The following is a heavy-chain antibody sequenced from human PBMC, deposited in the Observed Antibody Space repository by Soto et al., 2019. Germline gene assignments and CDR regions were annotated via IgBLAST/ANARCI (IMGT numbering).Heavy chain of an antibody. CDR2: ISGSGGST. Sequence: GGSLRLSCAASGFTFSSYAMSWVRQAPGEGLEWVSAISGSGGSTYYADSVKGRFTISRDNSKNTLYLQMNSLRAEDTAVYYCAKDAERYCSSTSCPAPPEPGFYYYSGMDVWGQGTTVTVSS. J-gene: IGHJ6*02. CDR3: AKDAERYCSSTSCPAPPEPGFYYYSGMDV. V-gene: IGHV3-23*01. CDR1: GFTFSSYA. D-gene: IGHD2-2*01.